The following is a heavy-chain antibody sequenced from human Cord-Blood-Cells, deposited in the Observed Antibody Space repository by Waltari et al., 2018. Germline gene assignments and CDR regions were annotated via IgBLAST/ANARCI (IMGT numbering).Heavy chain of an antibody. V-gene: IGHV1-2*04. D-gene: IGHD2-2*01. Sequence: QVQLVQSGAEVKKPGASVKVSCKASGYTFTGYYMHWVRQAPGQGLEWMGWINPNSGGTNYAQKFQGWVTMTRDTSISTAYMELSRLRSDDTAVYYCARGPIVVVPAATNWFDPWGQGTLVTVSS. J-gene: IGHJ5*02. CDR3: ARGPIVVVPAATNWFDP. CDR2: INPNSGGT. CDR1: GYTFTGYY.